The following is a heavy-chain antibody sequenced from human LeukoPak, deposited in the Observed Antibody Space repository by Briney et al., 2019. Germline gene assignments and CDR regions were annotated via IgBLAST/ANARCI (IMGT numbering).Heavy chain of an antibody. D-gene: IGHD6-19*01. CDR1: GFTFSSYG. V-gene: IGHV3-30*18. Sequence: GGSLRLSCAASGFTFSSYGMHWVRQAPGKGLEWVAVISYDGSNKYYADSVKGRFTISRDNSKNTLYLQMNSLRAEDTAVYYCAKDQVAVVPGDAFDIWGQGTMVTVSS. CDR2: ISYDGSNK. CDR3: AKDQVAVVPGDAFDI. J-gene: IGHJ3*02.